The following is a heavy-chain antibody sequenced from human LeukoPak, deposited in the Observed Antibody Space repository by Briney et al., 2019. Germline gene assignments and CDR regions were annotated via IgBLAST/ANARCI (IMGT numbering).Heavy chain of an antibody. D-gene: IGHD5-12*01. Sequence: PGGSLRLSCAASRDTFSTYNMNWVRQAPGKGLEWVLSITSDSRSIYYADSVKGRFTISRNNAKNSLYLQMNGLRAEDAALYFCARDPYSGYYGAYYYYYMDVWGKGTTVTISS. CDR2: ITSDSRSI. V-gene: IGHV3-21*01. CDR1: RDTFSTYN. CDR3: ARDPYSGYYGAYYYYYMDV. J-gene: IGHJ6*03.